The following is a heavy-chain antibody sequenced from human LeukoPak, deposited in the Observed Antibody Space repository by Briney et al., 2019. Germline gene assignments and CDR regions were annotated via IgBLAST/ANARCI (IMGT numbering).Heavy chain of an antibody. CDR1: GGSISSSSYY. CDR3: ARHRLLLLWFGELRRNFDY. CDR2: IYYSGST. V-gene: IGHV4-39*01. D-gene: IGHD3-10*01. Sequence: SETLSLTCTVSGGSISSSSYYWGWIRQPPGKGLEWIGSIYYSGSTYYNPSLKSRVTISVDTSKNQFSLKLSSVTAADTAVYYCARHRLLLLWFGELRRNFDYWGQGTLVTVSS. J-gene: IGHJ4*02.